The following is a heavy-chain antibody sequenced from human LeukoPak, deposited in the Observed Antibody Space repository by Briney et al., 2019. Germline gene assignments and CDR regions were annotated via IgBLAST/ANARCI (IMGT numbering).Heavy chain of an antibody. CDR2: ISSSSSYI. V-gene: IGHV3-21*01. CDR3: AKGMGDYDSTPDY. CDR1: GFTFSSYS. J-gene: IGHJ4*02. Sequence: GGSLRLSCAASGFTFSSYSMNWVRQAPGKGLEWVSSISSSSSYIYYADSVKGRFTISRDNSKNTLYLQMNSLRAEDTAVYYCAKGMGDYDSTPDYWGQGTLVTVSS. D-gene: IGHD3-22*01.